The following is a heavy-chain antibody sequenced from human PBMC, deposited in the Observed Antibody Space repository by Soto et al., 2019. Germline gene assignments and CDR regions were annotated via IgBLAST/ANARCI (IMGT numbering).Heavy chain of an antibody. CDR2: ISSSSSYI. CDR1: GFTFSSYS. J-gene: IGHJ4*02. Sequence: GGSLRLSCAASGFTFSSYSMNWVRQAPGKGLEWVSSISSSSSYIYYADSVKGRFTISRDNAKNSLYLQMNSLRAEDTAVYYCARDPGGDYVPCDYWGQGTLVTVSS. CDR3: ARDPGGDYVPCDY. V-gene: IGHV3-21*01. D-gene: IGHD4-17*01.